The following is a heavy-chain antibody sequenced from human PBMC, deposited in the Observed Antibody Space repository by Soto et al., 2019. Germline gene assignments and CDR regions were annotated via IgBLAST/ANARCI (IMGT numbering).Heavy chain of an antibody. V-gene: IGHV3-21*01. CDR1: GFTFSGYS. D-gene: IGHD3-22*01. CDR3: ARWATTYYYDSSGYDSRVP. CDR2: ISSSSSYI. Sequence: LRLSCAASGFTFSGYSMDWVRQAPGKGLEWVSSISSSSSYIYYADSVKGRFTISRDNAKNSLYLQMNSLRAEDTAVYYCARWATTYYYDSSGYDSRVPWGQGTLVTVSS. J-gene: IGHJ5*02.